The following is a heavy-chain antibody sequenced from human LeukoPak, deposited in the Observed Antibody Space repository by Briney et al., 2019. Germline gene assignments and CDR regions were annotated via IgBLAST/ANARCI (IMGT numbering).Heavy chain of an antibody. Sequence: PSETLSLTCTVSGGSISSSSYYWGWICQPPGKGLEWIGEINHSGSTNYNPSLKSRVTISVDTSKNQFSLKLSSVTAADTAVYYCARVLAARSPPANWGKGTLVTVPS. J-gene: IGHJ4*02. D-gene: IGHD6-6*01. CDR1: GGSISSSSYY. V-gene: IGHV4-39*07. CDR2: INHSGST. CDR3: ARVLAARSPPAN.